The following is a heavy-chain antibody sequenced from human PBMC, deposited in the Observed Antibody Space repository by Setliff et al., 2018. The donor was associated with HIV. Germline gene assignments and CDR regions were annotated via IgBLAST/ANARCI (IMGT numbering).Heavy chain of an antibody. CDR1: GGSISSYY. CDR3: ARDGGGSGWSLGEFDF. J-gene: IGHJ4*02. CDR2: IHTTGSI. V-gene: IGHV4-4*07. Sequence: TLSLTCTVSGGSISSYYWNWIRQPAGKGLEWIGHIHTTGSITYNPSLRSRVTISLDTSKNQVSLSLASVTAADTAVYYCARDGGGSGWSLGEFDFWGQGTLVTVSS. D-gene: IGHD6-19*01.